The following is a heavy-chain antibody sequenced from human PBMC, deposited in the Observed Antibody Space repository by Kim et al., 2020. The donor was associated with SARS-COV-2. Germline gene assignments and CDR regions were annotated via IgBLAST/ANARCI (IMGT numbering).Heavy chain of an antibody. J-gene: IGHJ4*01. V-gene: IGHV4-38-2*02. CDR1: GYSISSGYY. Sequence: SETLSLTCTVSGYSISSGYYWGWIRQPPGKGLEWIGSIYHSGSTYYNPSLKSRVTISVDTSKNQFSLKLSSVTAADTAVYYCARETYYYDSSGYPYFDY. D-gene: IGHD3-22*01. CDR2: IYHSGST. CDR3: ARETYYYDSSGYPYFDY.